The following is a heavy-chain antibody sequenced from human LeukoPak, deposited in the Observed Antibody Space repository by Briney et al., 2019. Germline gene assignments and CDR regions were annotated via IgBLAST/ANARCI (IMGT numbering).Heavy chain of an antibody. J-gene: IGHJ4*02. D-gene: IGHD1-26*01. V-gene: IGHV3-23*01. CDR3: AKDKSRGATGGYYFDY. Sequence: GGSLRLSCAASGFTFSSYAMSWVRQAPGKGLEWVLAISGSDGSTYYADSVKGRFTISRDNSKNTLYLQMNSLRAEDTAVYYCAKDKSRGATGGYYFDYWGQGTLVTVSS. CDR2: ISGSDGST. CDR1: GFTFSSYA.